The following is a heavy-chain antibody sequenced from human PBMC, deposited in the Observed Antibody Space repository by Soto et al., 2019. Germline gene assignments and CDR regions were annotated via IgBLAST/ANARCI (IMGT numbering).Heavy chain of an antibody. J-gene: IGHJ4*02. CDR1: GFTFSRFW. D-gene: IGHD3-9*01. V-gene: IGHV3-74*01. Sequence: GGSLRLSFAGSGFTFSRFWMHWVRHVPGKGLVWVSRSDGDGTGAHYADSVKGRFTRTRDNAKRTFYLQMNNLRAEDMGLYFCVRDSMLPQFDRWGQGAVVTVAS. CDR3: VRDSMLPQFDR. CDR2: SDGDGTGA.